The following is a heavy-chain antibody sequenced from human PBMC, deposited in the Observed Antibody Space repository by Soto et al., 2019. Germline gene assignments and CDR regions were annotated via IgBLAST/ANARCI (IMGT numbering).Heavy chain of an antibody. CDR1: GDSFSSNGVA. J-gene: IGHJ3*01. CDR2: TYYRSKWYN. Sequence: SQTLSLTCAISGDSFSSNGVAWNWIRQSPSRGLEWLGRTYYRSKWYNDYAVSVKSRITVNPDTSKNQFSLQLSSVTPEDTAVYYCARGKYSGFDASGQGKMVTV. CDR3: ARGKYSGFDA. V-gene: IGHV6-1*01. D-gene: IGHD2-15*01.